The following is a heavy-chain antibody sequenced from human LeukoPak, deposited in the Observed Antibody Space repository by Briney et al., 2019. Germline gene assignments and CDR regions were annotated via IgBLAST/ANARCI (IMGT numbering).Heavy chain of an antibody. CDR3: AKEVVVITLPYFDY. CDR2: ISYDGSNN. V-gene: IGHV3-30*18. J-gene: IGHJ4*02. D-gene: IGHD3-22*01. CDR1: GFTYSSYG. Sequence: PGGSLRLSCAASGFTYSSYGMHSVRQAPGKGLEWVAVISYDGSNNYYADSVKGRFTISRDNSKNTLYLQMNSLRAEDTAVYYCAKEVVVITLPYFDYWGQGTLVTVSS.